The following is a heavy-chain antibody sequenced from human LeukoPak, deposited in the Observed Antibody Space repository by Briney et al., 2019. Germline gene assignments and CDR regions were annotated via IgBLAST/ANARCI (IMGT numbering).Heavy chain of an antibody. CDR3: AQSKYRNDDYYYGMDV. CDR2: IGTAGDT. V-gene: IGHV3-13*01. Sequence: GGSLRLSFAASGFAFSSYDMHWVRQATGKGLEWVSAIGTAGDTYYPGSVKGRFTISRENSKNTLHLQMNSLRAEDTAVYYCAQSKYRNDDYYYGMDVWGPGTTVTVSS. D-gene: IGHD2/OR15-2a*01. CDR1: GFAFSSYD. J-gene: IGHJ6*02.